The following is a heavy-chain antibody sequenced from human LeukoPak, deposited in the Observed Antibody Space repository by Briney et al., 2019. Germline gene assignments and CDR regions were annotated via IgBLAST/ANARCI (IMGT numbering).Heavy chain of an antibody. V-gene: IGHV4-34*01. Sequence: SETLSLTCAVYGGSFSGYYWSWIRQPPGKGLEWIGEINHSGSTNYNSSLESRVTISVDTSKNQFSLKLSSVTTADTAVYYCARGGWSLDYWGQGTLVTVSS. CDR2: INHSGST. J-gene: IGHJ4*02. CDR1: GGSFSGYY. CDR3: ARGGWSLDY.